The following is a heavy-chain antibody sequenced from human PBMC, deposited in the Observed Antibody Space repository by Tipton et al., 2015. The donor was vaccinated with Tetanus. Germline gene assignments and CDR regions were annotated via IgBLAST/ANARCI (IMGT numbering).Heavy chain of an antibody. J-gene: IGHJ4*02. CDR3: ARGIDAYKTGNY. Sequence: TLSLTCTVTGDSISSSRFYWGWVRLAPGKGPEWIGSIYYRGDTYHSPSLKSRVTISIDTSTNQFSLKLTSLTAADTSVYFCARGIDAYKTGNYWGQGTLVTVSS. D-gene: IGHD5-24*01. V-gene: IGHV4-39*07. CDR2: IYYRGDT. CDR1: GDSISSSRFY.